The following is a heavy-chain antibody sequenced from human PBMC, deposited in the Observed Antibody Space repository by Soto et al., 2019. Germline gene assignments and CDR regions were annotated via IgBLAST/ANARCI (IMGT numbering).Heavy chain of an antibody. CDR2: IDGSGNT. J-gene: IGHJ4*02. CDR1: SESLSGYY. V-gene: IGHV4-34*01. Sequence: QVQLQQWGAGLLKPSETLSLTCAVNSESLSGYYWSWIRQSPGKGLEWIGEIDGSGNTNYSPSLRSRVAMSVDTSKNLFSLSLNSVSAAETAAYYCVGARGRLVGFDYWGQGTLVTVSS. CDR3: VGARGRLVGFDY. D-gene: IGHD1-26*01.